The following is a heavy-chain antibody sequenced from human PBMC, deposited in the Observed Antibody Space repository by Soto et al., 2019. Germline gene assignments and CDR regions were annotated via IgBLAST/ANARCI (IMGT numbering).Heavy chain of an antibody. V-gene: IGHV1-69*02. J-gene: IGHJ4*02. Sequence: QVQLVQSGAEVKKPGSSVKVSCKASGGTFSSYTISWVRQAPGQGLEWMGRIIPILGIANYAQKFQGRVMITADKSTSTAYMELSSLRSEDTAVYYCASQGPYSGSYPFDYWGQGTLVTVSS. CDR2: IIPILGIA. CDR3: ASQGPYSGSYPFDY. CDR1: GGTFSSYT. D-gene: IGHD1-26*01.